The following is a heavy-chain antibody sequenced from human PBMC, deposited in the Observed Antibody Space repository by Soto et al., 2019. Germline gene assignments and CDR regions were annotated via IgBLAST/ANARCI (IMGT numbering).Heavy chain of an antibody. V-gene: IGHV4-59*02. Sequence: PSETQSLTCTVYGASVRGYYWSWIRQPSGKGLEWIGYIYYSGSTNYNPSLKSRVTISVDTSKNQFSLKLSSVTAADTAVYYCARDSGYDYGGNYFDYWGQGTLVTVSS. CDR1: GASVRGYY. D-gene: IGHD5-12*01. CDR3: ARDSGYDYGGNYFDY. CDR2: IYYSGST. J-gene: IGHJ4*02.